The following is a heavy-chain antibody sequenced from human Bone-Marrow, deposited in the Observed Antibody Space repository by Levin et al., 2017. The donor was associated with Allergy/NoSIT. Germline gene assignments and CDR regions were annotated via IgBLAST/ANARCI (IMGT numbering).Heavy chain of an antibody. CDR1: GFTVSSNY. CDR2: IHIGGIT. D-gene: IGHD3-22*01. Sequence: QSGESLKISCAASGFTVSSNYMSWVRQPPGKGLEWVSVIHIGGITYYADSVEGRFTISRDSSKNTLYLQMNSLRVEDTAVYFCVRDGYYENSGFYNGTDYWGQGTLVTVSS. J-gene: IGHJ4*02. CDR3: VRDGYYENSGFYNGTDY. V-gene: IGHV3-66*01.